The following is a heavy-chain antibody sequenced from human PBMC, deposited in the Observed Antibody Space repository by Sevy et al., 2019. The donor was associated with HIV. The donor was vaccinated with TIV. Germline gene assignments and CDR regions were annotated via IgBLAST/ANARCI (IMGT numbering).Heavy chain of an antibody. V-gene: IGHV4-59*08. D-gene: IGHD1-26*01. Sequence: SETLSLTCTVSGGSITSLYWNWIRQPPGKGLEWIANIYYNGHINYNPSLKSRVTLSLDTSKNQFSLRLSSVTAADTAMYYCAGENSWGRDYSWGQGTLVTVSS. J-gene: IGHJ4*02. CDR1: GGSITSLY. CDR2: IYYNGHI. CDR3: AGENSWGRDYS.